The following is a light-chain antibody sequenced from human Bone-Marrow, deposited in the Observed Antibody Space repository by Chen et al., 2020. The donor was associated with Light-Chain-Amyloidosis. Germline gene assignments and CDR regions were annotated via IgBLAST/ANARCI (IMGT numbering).Light chain of an antibody. V-gene: IGLV1-51*01. CDR1: SSNIGNNY. CDR3: GTWDSGRGAGV. CDR2: DNN. J-gene: IGLJ2*01. Sequence: QSVLTQPPSVSAAPGQKVTISCPGSSSNIGNNYVSWYQPLPGTAPHLLIYDNNLRPAGIPDRCSASKSGASATLDITGRQNGDEAIYYCGTWDSGRGAGVFGGGTKLTVL.